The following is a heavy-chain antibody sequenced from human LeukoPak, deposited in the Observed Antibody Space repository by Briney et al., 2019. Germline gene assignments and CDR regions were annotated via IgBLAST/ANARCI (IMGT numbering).Heavy chain of an antibody. J-gene: IGHJ5*02. Sequence: GWSLRLSCVASGFTFSDYYMSWIRQAPGKGLEGVSYISSSSTYSSYADSVKGRFTISRDNAKNSLYLQMNSLRAEDTAVYYCARVMIGTVNWFDPWGQGTLVTVSS. CDR1: GFTFSDYY. D-gene: IGHD3-22*01. CDR3: ARVMIGTVNWFDP. V-gene: IGHV3-11*06. CDR2: ISSSSTYS.